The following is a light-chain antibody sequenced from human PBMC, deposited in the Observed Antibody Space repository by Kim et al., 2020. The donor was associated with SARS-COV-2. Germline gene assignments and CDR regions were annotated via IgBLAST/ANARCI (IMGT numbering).Light chain of an antibody. CDR3: MQGTHWPPYT. J-gene: IGKJ2*01. V-gene: IGKV2-30*02. CDR1: QSLVHSDGRTY. CDR2: NIS. Sequence: DVVMTQSPLSLPVTLGQTASISCTSSQSLVHSDGRTYLNWFHQRPGQSPRRLIYNISNRDSGVPDRFSGSGSGTDFTLRISRVEAEDVGVYYCMQGTHWPPYTFGQGTKVDIK.